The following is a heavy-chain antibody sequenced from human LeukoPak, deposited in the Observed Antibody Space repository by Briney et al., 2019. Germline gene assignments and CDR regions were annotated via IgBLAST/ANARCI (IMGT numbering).Heavy chain of an antibody. CDR1: GFTFSSYS. CDR3: ARLEYPGIAAAGIGY. Sequence: GGSLRLSCAASGFTFSSYSMNWVRQAPGKGLEWVSSISSSSSYIYYADSVKGRFTISRDNAKNSLYLQMNSLRAEDTAVYYCARLEYPGIAAAGIGYWGQGTLVTVSS. V-gene: IGHV3-21*01. J-gene: IGHJ4*02. CDR2: ISSSSSYI. D-gene: IGHD6-13*01.